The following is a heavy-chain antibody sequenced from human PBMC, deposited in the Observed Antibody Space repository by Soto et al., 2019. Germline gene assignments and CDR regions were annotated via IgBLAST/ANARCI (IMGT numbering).Heavy chain of an antibody. D-gene: IGHD2-15*01. Sequence: GGSLRLSCVTSGVTFSSYSMNWVRQAPGQGLEWVSYISSSSSTIYYADSVKGRFTIYRDNAKNSLYLQMNSLRAEDTAVYYCARDRGQLLPIFPLYGELDYWGQGTLVTVSS. CDR2: ISSSSSTI. V-gene: IGHV3-48*01. J-gene: IGHJ4*02. CDR1: GVTFSSYS. CDR3: ARDRGQLLPIFPLYGELDY.